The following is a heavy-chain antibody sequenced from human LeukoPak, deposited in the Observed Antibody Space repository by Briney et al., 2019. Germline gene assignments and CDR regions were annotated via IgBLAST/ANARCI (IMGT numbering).Heavy chain of an antibody. CDR3: ASTPIIAAAGRRDY. CDR2: IYSGGST. CDR1: GFTVSSNY. J-gene: IGHJ4*02. Sequence: GGSLRLSCAASGFTVSSNYMSWVRQAPGKGLEWVSVIYSGGSTYYADSVKGRCTISRDNSKNTLYLQMNSLRAEDTAVYYCASTPIIAAAGRRDYWGQGTLVTVSS. D-gene: IGHD6-13*01. V-gene: IGHV3-53*01.